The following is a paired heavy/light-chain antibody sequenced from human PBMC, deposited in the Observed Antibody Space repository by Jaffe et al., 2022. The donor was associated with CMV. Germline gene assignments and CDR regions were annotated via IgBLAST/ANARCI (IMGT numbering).Light chain of an antibody. Sequence: EIVLTQSPGTLSLSPGERATLSCRASQSLTSSYLAWSQQKPGQAPRLLIYGASNRATGIPDRFSGSGSGTDFTLTISRLEPDDFAVYYCHHYGSSPRTFGQGTKLEIK. CDR2: GAS. J-gene: IGKJ2*01. V-gene: IGKV3-20*01. CDR1: QSLTSSY. CDR3: HHYGSSPRT.
Heavy chain of an antibody. Sequence: EMQVVESGGGLVKPGGSLRLSCAASGFTFSIYTMNWVRQAPGKGLEVVSSIGESSIYIYYADSVKGRFTVSRDNAKNSLYLQMNSLRVEDTGVYYCAVDCSSTSCYSGLDYYGLNVWGQGTTVTVSS. CDR2: IGESSIYI. V-gene: IGHV3-21*06. CDR1: GFTFSIYT. D-gene: IGHD2-2*02. CDR3: AVDCSSTSCYSGLDYYGLNV. J-gene: IGHJ6*02.